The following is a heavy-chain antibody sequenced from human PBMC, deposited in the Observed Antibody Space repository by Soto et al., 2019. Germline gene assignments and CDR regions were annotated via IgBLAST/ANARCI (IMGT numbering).Heavy chain of an antibody. CDR3: AKNWNWGSLVH. V-gene: IGHV4-59*08. CDR1: GDSISTDY. J-gene: IGHJ4*02. CDR2: IYYGGST. D-gene: IGHD7-27*01. Sequence: SETLSLTCTVSGDSISTDYWSWIRQSPGKGLEWIGFIYYGGSTNYNPSLKSRVTISVDTPKNQFSLKLSSVTAADTAVYYCAKNWNWGSLVHWGQGSLVTVSA.